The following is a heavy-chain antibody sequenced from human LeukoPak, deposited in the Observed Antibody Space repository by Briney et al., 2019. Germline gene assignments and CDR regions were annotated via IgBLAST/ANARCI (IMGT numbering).Heavy chain of an antibody. Sequence: GGSLRLSCAASGFAFSSYAMTWVRQAPGKGLEWVSTISGGGDNTYYADSVKGRFTISRDNSKNTLYLQIYSLRAEDTAVYYCAKDVRYDFWSGYHLDYWGQGALVTVSS. J-gene: IGHJ4*02. CDR3: AKDVRYDFWSGYHLDY. D-gene: IGHD3-3*01. V-gene: IGHV3-23*01. CDR2: ISGGGDNT. CDR1: GFAFSSYA.